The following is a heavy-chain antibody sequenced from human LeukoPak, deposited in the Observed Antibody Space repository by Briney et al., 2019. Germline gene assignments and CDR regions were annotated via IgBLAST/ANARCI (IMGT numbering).Heavy chain of an antibody. J-gene: IGHJ3*02. CDR3: ARDGEYDSSGSGAFDI. D-gene: IGHD3-22*01. CDR2: IYYSGST. Sequence: SQTLSLTCTVSGGSISSGGYYWSWIRQPPGKGLEWIGYIYYSGSTYYNPSLKSRVTISVDTSKNQFSLKLSSVTAADTAVYYCARDGEYDSSGSGAFDIWGQGTMVTVSS. CDR1: GGSISSGGYY. V-gene: IGHV4-30-4*08.